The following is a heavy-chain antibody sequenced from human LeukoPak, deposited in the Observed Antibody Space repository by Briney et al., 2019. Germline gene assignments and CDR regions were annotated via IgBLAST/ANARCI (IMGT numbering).Heavy chain of an antibody. Sequence: ASVKVSCKASDYTFTSYGVSWVRQAPGQGLEWKGWISTYKGHTNYAQNFQGRVAMTTDPSTATAYMELRSLTSDDTAVYYCARVFQGGEWLLGGLDFWGQGTLVTVSS. J-gene: IGHJ4*02. CDR3: ARVFQGGEWLLGGLDF. D-gene: IGHD3-3*01. V-gene: IGHV1-18*01. CDR2: ISTYKGHT. CDR1: DYTFTSYG.